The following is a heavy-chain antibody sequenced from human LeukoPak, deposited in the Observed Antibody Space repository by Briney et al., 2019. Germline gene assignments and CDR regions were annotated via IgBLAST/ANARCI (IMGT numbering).Heavy chain of an antibody. CDR3: ARAFKYSMSGYYFDY. CDR1: GFIFDDYG. J-gene: IGHJ4*02. D-gene: IGHD2-21*01. CDR2: INWDGGST. V-gene: IGHV3-20*04. Sequence: GGSLRLSCAASGFIFDDYGMSWVRQAPGKGLEWVSGINWDGGSTGYGDSVKGRFTISRDNAKNSLYLQMNSLRAEDTALYYCARAFKYSMSGYYFDYWGQGTLVTVSS.